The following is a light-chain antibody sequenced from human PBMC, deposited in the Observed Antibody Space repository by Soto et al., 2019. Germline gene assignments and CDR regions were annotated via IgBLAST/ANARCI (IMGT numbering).Light chain of an antibody. CDR3: CSFTSSGTWV. V-gene: IGLV2-14*01. CDR1: SRDIGSYNY. Sequence: QSVLTQPASVSGSPGQSIAITCTETSRDIGSYNYVSWYRHHPGKAPQSIIYEVNKRPSGVSDRLSGSKSGNTASLTISGLQAEDEADYYCCSFTSSGTWVFGGGTKVTVL. J-gene: IGLJ3*02. CDR2: EVN.